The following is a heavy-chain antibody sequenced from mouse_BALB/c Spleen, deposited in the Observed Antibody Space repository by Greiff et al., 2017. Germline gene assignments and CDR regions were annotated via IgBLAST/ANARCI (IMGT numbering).Heavy chain of an antibody. CDR1: GYSITSCYY. CDR2: ISYDGSN. D-gene: IGHD1-1*01. J-gene: IGHJ4*01. CDR3: ARVLRSYAMDY. V-gene: IGHV3-6*02. Sequence: EVQVVESGPGLVKPSQSLSLTCSVTGYSITSCYYWYWIRQFPGNKLEWMGYISYDGSNNYNPSLKNRISITRDTSKNQFFLKLNSVTTEDTATYYCARVLRSYAMDYWGQGTSVTVSS.